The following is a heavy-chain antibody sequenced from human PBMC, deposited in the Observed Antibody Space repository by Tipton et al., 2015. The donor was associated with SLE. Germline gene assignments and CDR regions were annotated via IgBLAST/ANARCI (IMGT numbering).Heavy chain of an antibody. J-gene: IGHJ3*02. CDR1: GGSISSSSYY. D-gene: IGHD1-26*01. V-gene: IGHV4-39*01. CDR2: IYYSGST. Sequence: LRLSCTVSGGSISSSSYYWGWIRQPPGKGLEWIGSIYYSGSTYYSPSLKSRVTISVDTSKNQFSLKLSSVTAADTAVYYCARHIVGARAFDIWGQGTMVTVSS. CDR3: ARHIVGARAFDI.